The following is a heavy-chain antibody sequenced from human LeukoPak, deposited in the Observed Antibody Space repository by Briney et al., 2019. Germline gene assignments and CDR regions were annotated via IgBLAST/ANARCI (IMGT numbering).Heavy chain of an antibody. V-gene: IGHV3-23*01. CDR3: ARGSSAGSHNELAY. J-gene: IGHJ4*02. CDR1: GFTFSNYA. D-gene: IGHD3-10*01. CDR2: IPAITDAK. Sequence: GGSLRLSCAASGFTFSNYAMNWVRQVPGKGLEWVAGIPAITDAKFYADSVKGRFTISRDNSENKLFLEMNSLGGVDTAVYYCARGSSAGSHNELAYWGQGTLVTVSS.